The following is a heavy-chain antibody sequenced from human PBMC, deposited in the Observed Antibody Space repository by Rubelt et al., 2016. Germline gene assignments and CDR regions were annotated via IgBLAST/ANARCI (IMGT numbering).Heavy chain of an antibody. Sequence: QLQLQESGPGLVKPSETLSLTCTVSGDSISTYYWNWIRQSPGKGLEWIGYIYHSGSTNSNPSLKSRVTISVDTSKNQFSLKLSSVTAADTAVYYCARSVNYYYYYMDVWGQGTTVTVSS. V-gene: IGHV4-59*01. J-gene: IGHJ6*03. CDR3: ARSVNYYYYYMDV. CDR1: GDSISTYY. CDR2: IYHSGST.